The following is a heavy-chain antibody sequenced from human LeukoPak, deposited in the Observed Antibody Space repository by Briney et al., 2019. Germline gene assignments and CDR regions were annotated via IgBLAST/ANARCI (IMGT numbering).Heavy chain of an antibody. V-gene: IGHV4-30-2*01. J-gene: IGHJ4*02. Sequence: SETLSLTCTVSGGSISSGGYYWNWTRQPPGKGLEWIGYFYHSGISYYNPSLKSRVTISVDTSKNQFSLKLSSVTAADTAVYYCARGDYYGSGSQYFDYWGQGTLVTVSS. CDR2: FYHSGIS. CDR3: ARGDYYGSGSQYFDY. CDR1: GGSISSGGYY. D-gene: IGHD3-10*01.